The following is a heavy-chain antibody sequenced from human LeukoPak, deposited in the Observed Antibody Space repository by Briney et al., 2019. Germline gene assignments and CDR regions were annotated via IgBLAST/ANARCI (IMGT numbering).Heavy chain of an antibody. CDR1: GDSTSTYY. D-gene: IGHD4-17*01. V-gene: IGHV4-59*01. Sequence: SETLSLTCTVSGDSTSTYYWSWIRQPPGKGLEWIGYIYYRVTSDYNPSLKSRVTMSVDMSTRQISLKLSSVTAADTAVYYCAGYGEYWDWYFDLWGRGTPVTVSP. CDR2: IYYRVTS. J-gene: IGHJ2*01. CDR3: AGYGEYWDWYFDL.